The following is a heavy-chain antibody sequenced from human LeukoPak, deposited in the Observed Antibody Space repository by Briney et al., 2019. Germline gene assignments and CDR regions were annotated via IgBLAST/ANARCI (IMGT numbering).Heavy chain of an antibody. CDR1: GGSINNYY. CDR3: ARDRRGTHDY. Sequence: SETLSLTCTVSGGSINNYYWSWIRQPPGKGLEWIGYIYYSGSTNYNPSLKSRVTISVDTSKNQFSLKLSSVTAADTAVYYCARDRRGTHDYWGQGTLVTVSS. D-gene: IGHD1-1*01. J-gene: IGHJ4*02. CDR2: IYYSGST. V-gene: IGHV4-59*01.